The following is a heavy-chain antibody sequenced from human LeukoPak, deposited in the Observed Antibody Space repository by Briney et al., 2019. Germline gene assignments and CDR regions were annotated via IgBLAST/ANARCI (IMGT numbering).Heavy chain of an antibody. Sequence: ASVKVSCKASGYTFTGYYMHWVRQAPGQGLEWMGWIDPNSGGTNYAQKFQGRVTMTRDTSISTAYMVLNRLRSEDTAVYYCASWGRDGYNYGAFDIWGQGTMVTVSS. V-gene: IGHV1-2*02. CDR2: IDPNSGGT. D-gene: IGHD5-24*01. CDR1: GYTFTGYY. CDR3: ASWGRDGYNYGAFDI. J-gene: IGHJ3*02.